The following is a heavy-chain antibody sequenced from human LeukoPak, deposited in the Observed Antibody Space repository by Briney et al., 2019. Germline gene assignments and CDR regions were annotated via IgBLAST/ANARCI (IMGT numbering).Heavy chain of an antibody. CDR1: GFTFSSYA. V-gene: IGHV3-64*01. Sequence: GGSLRLSCAASGFTFSSYAMHWVRQAPGKGLEYVSAISSNGGSTYYANSVKGRFTISRDNSKNTLYLQVGSLRAEDMAVYYCARDPGYYDSSGYFDHWGQGTLVTVSS. J-gene: IGHJ4*02. CDR2: ISSNGGST. D-gene: IGHD3-22*01. CDR3: ARDPGYYDSSGYFDH.